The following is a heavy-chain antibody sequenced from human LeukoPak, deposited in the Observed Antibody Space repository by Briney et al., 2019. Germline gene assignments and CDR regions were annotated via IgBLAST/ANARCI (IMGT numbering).Heavy chain of an antibody. V-gene: IGHV4-59*01. D-gene: IGHD3-10*01. CDR1: GVSICTYY. Sequence: PSETLSLTCTVSGVSICTYYWSWIRQPPGKGLEWIGYIYYSGSTNYNPSLKRRVTISVDTSKNQCSLKLSSVTAADTAVYYCARVMVRGVIDYWGQGTLVTVSS. CDR2: IYYSGST. CDR3: ARVMVRGVIDY. J-gene: IGHJ4*02.